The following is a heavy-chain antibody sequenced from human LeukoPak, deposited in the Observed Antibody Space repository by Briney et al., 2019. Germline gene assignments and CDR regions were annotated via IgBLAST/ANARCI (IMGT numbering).Heavy chain of an antibody. CDR2: ISAYNGNT. CDR3: ARDRSGWRYNWFDL. V-gene: IGHV1-18*01. J-gene: IGHJ5*02. D-gene: IGHD6-19*01. Sequence: ASVKVSCKASGYTFTSYGISLVRQAPGQGLEWMGWISAYNGNTNYAQKLQGRVTMTTDTSTSTAYMELTSLRSDDTAVYYCARDRSGWRYNWFDLWGQGTLVTVSS. CDR1: GYTFTSYG.